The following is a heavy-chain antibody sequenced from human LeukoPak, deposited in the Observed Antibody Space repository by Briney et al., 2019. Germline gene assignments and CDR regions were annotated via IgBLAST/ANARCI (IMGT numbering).Heavy chain of an antibody. V-gene: IGHV4-59*01. J-gene: IGHJ4*02. CDR2: IYYSGST. CDR3: ARASKTAAGAIDY. Sequence: SETLSLTCTVSGGSISSYYWSWIRQPPGKGLEWIGYIYYSGSTNYNPSLKSRVTISVDTSKNQFTLKLSSVTAADTAVYYCARASKTAAGAIDYWGQGTLVTVSS. CDR1: GGSISSYY. D-gene: IGHD6-13*01.